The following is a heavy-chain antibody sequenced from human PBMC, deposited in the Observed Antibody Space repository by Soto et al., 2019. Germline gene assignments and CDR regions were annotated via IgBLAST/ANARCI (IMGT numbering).Heavy chain of an antibody. Sequence: ASVKVSCKASGYTFTSYGISWVRQAPGQGLEWMGWISAYNGNTNYAQKFQGRVTMTRDTSTSTVYMELSSLRSEDTAVYYCARERRWLHPLLFHRAFDYWGQGTLVTVSS. V-gene: IGHV1-18*01. D-gene: IGHD5-12*01. CDR1: GYTFTSYG. CDR3: ARERRWLHPLLFHRAFDY. CDR2: ISAYNGNT. J-gene: IGHJ4*02.